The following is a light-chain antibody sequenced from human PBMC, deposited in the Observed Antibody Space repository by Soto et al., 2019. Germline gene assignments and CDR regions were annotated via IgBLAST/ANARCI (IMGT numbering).Light chain of an antibody. Sequence: QSALTQPASVSGSPEQSITISCTGTSIDVGAYNLVSWYQLHPGKAPRLIMYEDSKRPSGISPRFSGSKSDTTASLTSSVLRAEDEAHYHCCSYAGSRTVVFGGGTKLTVL. CDR3: CSYAGSRTVV. J-gene: IGLJ3*02. CDR1: SIDVGAYNL. V-gene: IGLV2-23*01. CDR2: EDS.